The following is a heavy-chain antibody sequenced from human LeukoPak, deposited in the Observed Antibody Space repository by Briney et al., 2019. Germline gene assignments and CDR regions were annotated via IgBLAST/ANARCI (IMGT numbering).Heavy chain of an antibody. CDR1: GGTFSSYA. Sequence: SVKVSCKASGGTFSSYAISRVRQAPGQGLEWMGRIIPILGIANYAQKFQGRVTITADKSTSTAYMELSSLRSEDTAVYYCARGHGRAAPHFDYWGQGTLVTVSS. CDR2: IIPILGIA. V-gene: IGHV1-69*04. CDR3: ARGHGRAAPHFDY. J-gene: IGHJ4*02. D-gene: IGHD3-10*01.